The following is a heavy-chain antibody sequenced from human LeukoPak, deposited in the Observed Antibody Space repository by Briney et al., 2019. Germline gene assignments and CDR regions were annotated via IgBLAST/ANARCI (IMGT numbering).Heavy chain of an antibody. D-gene: IGHD1-26*01. J-gene: IGHJ4*02. V-gene: IGHV3-21*01. CDR1: GFSFSDYG. CDR2: ISSLSNNI. CDR3: ARDSSGSYSRFDY. Sequence: GGSLRLSCGASGFSFSDYGMNWVRQAPGERLEWVSSISSLSNNIYYTDSVKGRFTISRDNAKNSLYLLMNSLGVEDTAVYYCARDSSGSYSRFDYWGQGTLVTVSS.